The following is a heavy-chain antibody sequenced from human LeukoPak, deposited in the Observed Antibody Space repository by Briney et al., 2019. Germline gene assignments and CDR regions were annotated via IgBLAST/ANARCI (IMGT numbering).Heavy chain of an antibody. D-gene: IGHD3-16*01. J-gene: IGHJ4*02. V-gene: IGHV3-23*01. CDR2: ISGSGDST. Sequence: GGSQLLSCVASGFNFRDYAMTWVRQAPVKGLEWVSTISGSGDSTYYSDSVKGRFTISRDNSENTLYLQLNSLRAEDTAVYYCAKGGWGTVLDYWGQGTLVTVSP. CDR1: GFNFRDYA. CDR3: AKGGWGTVLDY.